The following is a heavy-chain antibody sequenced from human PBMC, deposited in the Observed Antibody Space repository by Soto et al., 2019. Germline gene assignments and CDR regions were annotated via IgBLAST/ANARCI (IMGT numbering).Heavy chain of an antibody. V-gene: IGHV3-74*01. J-gene: IGHJ4*02. D-gene: IGHD2-21*02. CDR3: VLESYRGVYCYPC. Sequence: GGSLRLSCAASGFTFSSYWMHWVRQVPGKGLVWVSRINRDGTMTSYADFVKGRFTISRDNAKNTLFLQMNGLTVEDTAVYYWVLESYRGVYCYPCWGPETPVTVAS. CDR1: GFTFSSYW. CDR2: INRDGTMT.